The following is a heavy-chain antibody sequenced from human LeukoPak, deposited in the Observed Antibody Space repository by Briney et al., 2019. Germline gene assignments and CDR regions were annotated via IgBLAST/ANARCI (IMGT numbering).Heavy chain of an antibody. V-gene: IGHV1-18*01. J-gene: IGHJ4*02. CDR1: GYNFTNYG. D-gene: IGHD3-3*01. Sequence: ASVKVSCKASGYNFTNYGISWVRQAAGQGFEWMGWISSYNGNTNYAQKLQGRVTMTTDTSTSTAYMELRSLRSDDTAVYYCARENYDFWSGYYIPYYFDYWGQGTLVTVSS. CDR3: ARENYDFWSGYYIPYYFDY. CDR2: ISSYNGNT.